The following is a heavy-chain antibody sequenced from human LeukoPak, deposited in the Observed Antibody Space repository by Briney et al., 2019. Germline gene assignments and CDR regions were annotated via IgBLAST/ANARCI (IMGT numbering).Heavy chain of an antibody. CDR2: IDYSGST. CDR3: ARHKTKSFCYGCYDY. CDR1: DGSISSSSYY. Sequence: SEPQSLTCTASDGSISSSSYYWGWIRQPPGKGLAWIGSIDYSGSTYYIPSLKSRVTISVDTCKNPFSEKLMSVSATHTAVYYSARHKTKSFCYGCYDYWNQATLVTVSS. V-gene: IGHV4-39*01. J-gene: IGHJ4*02. D-gene: IGHD5-18*01.